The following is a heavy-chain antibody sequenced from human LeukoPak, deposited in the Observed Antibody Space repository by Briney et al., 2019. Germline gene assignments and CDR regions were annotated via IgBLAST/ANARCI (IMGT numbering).Heavy chain of an antibody. CDR1: GFTFNTYW. Sequence: GGSLRLSCSASGFTFNTYWMAWVRQAPGKGLEWVANINQDESEKYYLDSVKGRFAISRDNGKDSQYLQMNSLRAEDTAVYYCARDNDDNLDYWGQGTLVTVSS. V-gene: IGHV3-7*01. CDR2: INQDESEK. J-gene: IGHJ4*02. CDR3: ARDNDDNLDY. D-gene: IGHD1-14*01.